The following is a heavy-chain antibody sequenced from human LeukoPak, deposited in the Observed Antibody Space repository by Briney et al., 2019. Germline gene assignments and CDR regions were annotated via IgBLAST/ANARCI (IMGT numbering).Heavy chain of an antibody. CDR1: GYSISSGYF. CDR3: ALKHGIAYYIDV. Sequence: SSETLSLTCTVSGYSISSGYFWGWMRQPPGKGLEWIGSIYQSETAHYNPSLKSRVTISVDTSKNQFSLKLRSVNAADTAVYYCALKHGIAYYIDVWGKGTTVTISS. V-gene: IGHV4-38-2*02. D-gene: IGHD1-14*01. J-gene: IGHJ6*04. CDR2: IYQSETA.